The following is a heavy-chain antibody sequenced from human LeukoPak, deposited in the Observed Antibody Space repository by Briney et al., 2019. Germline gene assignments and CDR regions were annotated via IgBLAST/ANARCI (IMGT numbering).Heavy chain of an antibody. J-gene: IGHJ4*02. CDR1: GGSISSGGYY. D-gene: IGHD1-26*01. CDR2: IYYSGST. Sequence: SETLSLTCTVSGGSISSGGYYWSWIRQPPGKGLEWIGYIYYSGSTYYNPSLKSRVTISVDTSKNQFSLKLSSVTAADTAVYYCARDRPKVGATDYWGQGTLVTVSS. CDR3: ARDRPKVGATDY. V-gene: IGHV4-30-4*01.